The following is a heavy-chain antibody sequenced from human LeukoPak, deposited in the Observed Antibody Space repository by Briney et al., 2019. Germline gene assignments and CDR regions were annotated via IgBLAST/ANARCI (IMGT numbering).Heavy chain of an antibody. D-gene: IGHD2-15*01. CDR2: IYYSGST. CDR3: ARRDPLAATARGFDY. J-gene: IGHJ4*02. CDR1: GGSISEDY. Sequence: SETLSLTCTVSGGSISEDYWGWIRQPPGKGLEWIRSIYYSGSTYYNPSLKSRVTISVDTSKNQFSLKLGSVTAADTSVYYCARRDPLAATARGFDYWGQGTLVTVSS. V-gene: IGHV4-39*01.